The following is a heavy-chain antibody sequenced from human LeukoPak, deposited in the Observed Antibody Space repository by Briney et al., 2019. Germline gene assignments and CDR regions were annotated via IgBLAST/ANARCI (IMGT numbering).Heavy chain of an antibody. CDR1: GFSLRDHY. CDR3: TRVRLGAATRYFDY. Sequence: PGASLRLSCAATGFSLRDHYMDWVRLAPGKGLERVGRIKNKANSYGTDYAASVKCRFTLSRDDSKDSLYLQMNSLRSEDTALYYCTRVRLGAATRYFDYWGQGTLVTVSS. V-gene: IGHV3-72*01. CDR2: IKNKANSYGT. D-gene: IGHD1-26*01. J-gene: IGHJ4*02.